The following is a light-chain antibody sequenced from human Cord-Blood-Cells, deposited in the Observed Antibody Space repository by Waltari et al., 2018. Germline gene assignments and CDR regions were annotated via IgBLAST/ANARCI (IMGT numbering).Light chain of an antibody. CDR2: AAS. CDR1: QSISSY. Sequence: DIQMTKSPSSLSASVGDRVTITCRASQSISSYLNWYQQKPGKAPKLLIYAASSLQSGVPSRVSGSGSGTDFTLTISSLQPEDFATYYCQQSYSTPPTFGQGTKLEIK. CDR3: QQSYSTPPT. J-gene: IGKJ2*01. V-gene: IGKV1-39*01.